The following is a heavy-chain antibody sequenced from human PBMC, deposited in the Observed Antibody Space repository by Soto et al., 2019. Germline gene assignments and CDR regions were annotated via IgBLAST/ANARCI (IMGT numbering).Heavy chain of an antibody. Sequence: EVQLVESGGGLVKPGGSLRLSCAASGFTFSSYSMNWVRQAPGKGLEWVSSISSSSSYIYYADSVKGRFTNSRDNAKNSLYLQMNSLRAEDTAVYYCARAPYYYDSRGYWAYWGQGTLVTVSS. V-gene: IGHV3-21*01. CDR2: ISSSSSYI. CDR1: GFTFSSYS. J-gene: IGHJ4*02. D-gene: IGHD3-22*01. CDR3: ARAPYYYDSRGYWAY.